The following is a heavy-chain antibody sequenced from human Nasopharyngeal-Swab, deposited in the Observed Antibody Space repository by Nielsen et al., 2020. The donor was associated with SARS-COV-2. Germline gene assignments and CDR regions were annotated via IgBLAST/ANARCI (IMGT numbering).Heavy chain of an antibody. V-gene: IGHV3-30*04. D-gene: IGHD6-19*01. Sequence: GESLKISCAASGFIFSSYAMHWVRQAPGKGLEGVAVISYDGSNKYYADSVKGRFTISRDNSKNTLYLQMNSLRAEDTAVYYCARAEVAGTWTALGAYYYYGMDVWGQGTTVTVSS. J-gene: IGHJ6*02. CDR3: ARAEVAGTWTALGAYYYYGMDV. CDR2: ISYDGSNK. CDR1: GFIFSSYA.